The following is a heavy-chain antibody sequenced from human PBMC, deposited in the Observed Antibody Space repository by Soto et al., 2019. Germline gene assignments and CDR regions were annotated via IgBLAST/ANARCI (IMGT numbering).Heavy chain of an antibody. CDR3: ATAPDTAMVTGEYYFDY. Sequence: SVKVSCKASGGTLSSYAISWVRQAPGQGLEWMGGIIPIFGTANYAQKFQGSVTITADESTSTAYMELSSLRSEDTAVYYCATAPDTAMVTGEYYFDYWGQGTLVTVSS. J-gene: IGHJ4*02. CDR2: IIPIFGTA. V-gene: IGHV1-69*13. CDR1: GGTLSSYA. D-gene: IGHD5-18*01.